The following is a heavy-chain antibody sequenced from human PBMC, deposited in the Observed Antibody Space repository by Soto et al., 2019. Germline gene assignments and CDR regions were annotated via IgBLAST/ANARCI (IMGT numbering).Heavy chain of an antibody. J-gene: IGHJ4*02. V-gene: IGHV3-33*01. Sequence: QVQLVESGGGVVQPGRSLRLSCAASGFTFSSYGMHWVRQAPGKGLEWVAVIWYDGSNKYYADSVKGRFTISRDNSKNTLYLQMNSLRAEDTAVYYCAREVGATPSYFGYWGQGTLVTVSS. CDR3: AREVGATPSYFGY. CDR1: GFTFSSYG. D-gene: IGHD1-26*01. CDR2: IWYDGSNK.